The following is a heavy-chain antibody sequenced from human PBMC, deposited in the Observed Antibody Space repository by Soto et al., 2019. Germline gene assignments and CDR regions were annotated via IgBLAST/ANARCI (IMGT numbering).Heavy chain of an antibody. D-gene: IGHD2-8*01. CDR2: INAGNDNT. V-gene: IGHV1-3*01. CDR1: GYIFAGYV. J-gene: IGHJ4*02. Sequence: QVQLVQSGAEVKKPGASVKVSCKASGYIFAGYVIHWVRQAPGQSLEWMGWINAGNDNTKYSQKFQGRVTIFKDSSASTTYMELSSLRSEVTAVFYCARGPCTNGVCNFYYCGQGTLVIVSS. CDR3: ARGPCTNGVCNFYY.